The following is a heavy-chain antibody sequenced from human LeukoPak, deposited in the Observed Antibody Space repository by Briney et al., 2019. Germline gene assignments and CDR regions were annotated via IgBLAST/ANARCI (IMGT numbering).Heavy chain of an antibody. V-gene: IGHV4-31*03. CDR3: ARVVVVPAAIIGYYYYGMDV. D-gene: IGHD2-2*02. J-gene: IGHJ6*02. Sequence: SETLSLTCTVSGGSISSGGYYWSWIRQHPGKGLEWIGYIYYSGSTYYNPSLKSRVTISVDTSKNQFSLKLSSVTAADTAVYYCARVVVVPAAIIGYYYYGMDVWGQGTTVTVSS. CDR2: IYYSGST. CDR1: GGSISSGGYY.